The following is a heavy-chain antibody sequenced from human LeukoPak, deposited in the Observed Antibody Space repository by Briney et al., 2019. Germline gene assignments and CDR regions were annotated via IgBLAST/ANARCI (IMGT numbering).Heavy chain of an antibody. D-gene: IGHD2-2*02. CDR2: INHSGST. V-gene: IGHV4-34*01. J-gene: IGHJ4*02. CDR3: ARGIVVVPAAISLSRPGARFDY. CDR1: GGSFSGYY. Sequence: SETLSLTCAVYGGSFSGYYWSWIRRPPGKGLEWIGEINHSGSTNYNPSLKSRVTISVDTSKNQFSLKLSSVTAADTAVYYCARGIVVVPAAISLSRPGARFDYWGQGTLVTVSS.